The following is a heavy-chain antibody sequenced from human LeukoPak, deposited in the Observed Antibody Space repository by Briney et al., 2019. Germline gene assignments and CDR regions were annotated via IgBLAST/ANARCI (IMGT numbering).Heavy chain of an antibody. CDR1: GFTFSSYA. Sequence: PGVPLRLSCAASGFTFSSYAMRWLPQSPGKGLEWVSGLSGSGGDIYYAHSVKGRFTISRDNSNNTLYLQMNSQRAEGTALYYCANSRSPSSAWYGSDFDYWGQGTLGTVSS. D-gene: IGHD6-19*01. CDR3: ANSRSPSSAWYGSDFDY. J-gene: IGHJ4*02. CDR2: LSGSGGDI. V-gene: IGHV3-23*01.